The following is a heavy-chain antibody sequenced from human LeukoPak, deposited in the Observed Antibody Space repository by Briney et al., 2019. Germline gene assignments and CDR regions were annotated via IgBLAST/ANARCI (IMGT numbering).Heavy chain of an antibody. CDR3: VRGRGLEYSTSWYAY. J-gene: IGHJ4*02. CDR2: IKKDGSET. CDR1: VLTFSRYW. V-gene: IGHV3-7*04. D-gene: IGHD6-13*01. Sequence: PGESLRLSCAASVLTFSRYWMNWLRQAPGKGLEWVASIKKDGSETYYVDSVKGRFTISRDNAKNSLYLQMNGLKAEDRAIYYCVRGRGLEYSTSWYAYWGQGTLVTVSS.